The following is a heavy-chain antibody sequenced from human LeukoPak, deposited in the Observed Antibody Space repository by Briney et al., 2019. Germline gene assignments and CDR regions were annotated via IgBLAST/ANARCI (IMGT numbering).Heavy chain of an antibody. V-gene: IGHV3-53*05. CDR1: GFTVSAYS. D-gene: IGHD1-7*01. CDR3: AKDWNWAIDY. CDR2: IYSGDRT. J-gene: IGHJ4*02. Sequence: GGSLSLSCAASGFTVSAYSIGWVRQAPGKGLEWLSLIYSGDRTYHADSVKGRFTISRDNSKNTLFLQMNNLRVEDMAVFYCAKDWNWAIDYWGQGTLVTVSS.